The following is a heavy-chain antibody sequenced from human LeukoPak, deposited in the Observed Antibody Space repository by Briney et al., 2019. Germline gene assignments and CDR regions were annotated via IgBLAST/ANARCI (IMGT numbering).Heavy chain of an antibody. CDR1: GYTFTSYG. CDR2: ISAYNGNT. D-gene: IGHD6-13*01. V-gene: IGHV1-18*01. Sequence: ASVKVSCKASGYTFTSYGISWVRQAPGQGLEWMGWISAYNGNTNYAQKLQGRVTMTTDTSTSTAYMELRSLRSDDTAVYYCARDRRGTVAAARDYWGQGTLVTVSS. CDR3: ARDRRGTVAAARDY. J-gene: IGHJ4*02.